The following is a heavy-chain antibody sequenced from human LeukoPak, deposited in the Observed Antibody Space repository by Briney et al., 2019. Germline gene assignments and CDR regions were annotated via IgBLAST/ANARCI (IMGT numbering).Heavy chain of an antibody. D-gene: IGHD1-26*01. CDR1: GFTFSDHY. CDR3: AKSVSPSYLFSFIDP. V-gene: IGHV3-72*01. CDR2: TRNKANSYTT. J-gene: IGHJ5*02. Sequence: GGSLRLSCAASGFTFSDHYMGWVRQAPGKGLEWVGRTRNKANSYTTEYAASVKGRFPISREDSKNSLYLQMNSLKTEDTAVYYCAKSVSPSYLFSFIDPWGQGTLVTVSS.